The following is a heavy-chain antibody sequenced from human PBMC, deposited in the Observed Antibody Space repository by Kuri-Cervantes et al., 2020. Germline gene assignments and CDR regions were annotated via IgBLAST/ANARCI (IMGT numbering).Heavy chain of an antibody. CDR3: ARGLHYDFWSGYYTPYGMDV. D-gene: IGHD3-3*01. J-gene: IGHJ6*02. CDR1: GGSISSYY. Sequence: GSLRLSCTVSGGSISSYYWSWIRQPPGKGLEWIGNIYCSGSTNYNPSLKSRVTISVDTSKNQFSLKLSSVTAADTAVYYCARGLHYDFWSGYYTPYGMDVWGQGTTVTVSS. V-gene: IGHV4-59*01. CDR2: IYCSGST.